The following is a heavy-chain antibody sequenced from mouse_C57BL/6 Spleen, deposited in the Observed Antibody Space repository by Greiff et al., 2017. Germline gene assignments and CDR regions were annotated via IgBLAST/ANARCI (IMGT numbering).Heavy chain of an antibody. J-gene: IGHJ4*01. CDR2: INPYNGGT. Sequence: EVQLQQSGPVLVKPGASVKMSCKASGYTFTDYNMHWVKQSHGKSLEWIGVINPYNGGTSYNQKFKGKATLTVDKSSSTAYMELHSLTSEDSAVYYCARAGSKDAMDYWGQGTSVTVSS. CDR1: GYTFTDYN. CDR3: ARAGSKDAMDY. D-gene: IGHD1-1*01. V-gene: IGHV1-19*01.